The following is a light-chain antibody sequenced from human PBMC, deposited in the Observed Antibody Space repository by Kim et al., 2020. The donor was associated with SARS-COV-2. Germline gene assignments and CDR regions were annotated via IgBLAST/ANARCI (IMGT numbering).Light chain of an antibody. CDR1: RRISSY. Sequence: SAAGGDTVTITCRASRRISSYLNWFQQKPGRAPKVLIYATSSLQGGVPSRFSGSGSGTDFTLTISSLQPGDFATYYCQQSHSTPYTFGQGTKLEI. J-gene: IGKJ2*01. V-gene: IGKV1-39*01. CDR2: ATS. CDR3: QQSHSTPYT.